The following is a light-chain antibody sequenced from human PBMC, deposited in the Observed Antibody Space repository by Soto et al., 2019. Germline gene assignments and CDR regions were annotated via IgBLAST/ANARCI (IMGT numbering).Light chain of an antibody. CDR1: SSDVGGYNY. J-gene: IGLJ3*02. Sequence: QSVLTQPASVSGSPGQSITISCPGTSSDVGGYNYVSWYQQHPGKAPKLMIYDVSDRPSGVSNRFAGSKSGNTASLDISGLQAEDEADYYCSSYTSSSTPVFGGGTKLTVL. CDR2: DVS. CDR3: SSYTSSSTPV. V-gene: IGLV2-14*03.